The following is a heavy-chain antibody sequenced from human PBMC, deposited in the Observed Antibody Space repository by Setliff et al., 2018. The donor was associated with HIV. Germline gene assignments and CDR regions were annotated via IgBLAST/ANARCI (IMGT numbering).Heavy chain of an antibody. Sequence: ASVKVSCKASGYTSTSYGISWVRQAPGQGLEWMGWISAYSGNTNYAQKFQGRVTMTTDTSTSTAYMELRSLRSDDTAVYYCARDHYDILTGYYRDYYYMDVWGKGTTVTVSS. V-gene: IGHV1-18*01. D-gene: IGHD3-9*01. CDR1: GYTSTSYG. CDR2: ISAYSGNT. J-gene: IGHJ6*03. CDR3: ARDHYDILTGYYRDYYYMDV.